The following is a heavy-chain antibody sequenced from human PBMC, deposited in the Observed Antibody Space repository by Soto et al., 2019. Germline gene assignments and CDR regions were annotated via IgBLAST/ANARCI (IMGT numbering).Heavy chain of an antibody. CDR2: MNPSSGYT. D-gene: IGHD1-26*01. CDR1: GYTFTDYD. V-gene: IGHV1-8*01. CDR3: ARFVRHQRPTIDY. Sequence: QVQLVQSGAEVKKPGASVRVSCKASGYTFTDYDINWVRLATGQGLEWMGWMNPSSGYTGYAQKFQGRVTMTWDTSISTAYMELSSLTSEETAVYYCARFVRHQRPTIDYWGQGALVTVSA. J-gene: IGHJ4*02.